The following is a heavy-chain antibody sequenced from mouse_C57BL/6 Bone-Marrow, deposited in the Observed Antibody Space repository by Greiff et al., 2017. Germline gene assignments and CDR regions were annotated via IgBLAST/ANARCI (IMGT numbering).Heavy chain of an antibody. V-gene: IGHV1-69*01. CDR1: GYTFTSYW. Sequence: QVQLQQPGAELVMPGASVKLSCKASGYTFTSYWMHWVKQRPGQGLEWIGEIDPSDSYTNYNQKFKGKSTLTVDKSSSTAYMQLSSLTSEDSAVYYCASGDSGLAWFAYWGQGTLVTVSA. D-gene: IGHD3-2*02. J-gene: IGHJ3*01. CDR3: ASGDSGLAWFAY. CDR2: IDPSDSYT.